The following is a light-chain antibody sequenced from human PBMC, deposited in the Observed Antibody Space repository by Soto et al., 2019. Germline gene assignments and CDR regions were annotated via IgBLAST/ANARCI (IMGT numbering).Light chain of an antibody. CDR1: QSILSSSNNKNY. CDR2: WAS. J-gene: IGKJ5*01. Sequence: DIVMTQSPESLPVSLGERATINCKSTQSILSSSNNKNYLAWYQQKPGQSPKLLIYWASTRESGVPDRFSGSGSGTDFTLTISSRQAEDVAVYYCQQYYSTPTFGQGTRLEIK. V-gene: IGKV4-1*01. CDR3: QQYYSTPT.